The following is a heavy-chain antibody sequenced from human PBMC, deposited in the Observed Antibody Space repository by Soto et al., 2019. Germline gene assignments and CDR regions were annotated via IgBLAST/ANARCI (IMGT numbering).Heavy chain of an antibody. J-gene: IGHJ4*02. D-gene: IGHD3-10*01. Sequence: EVQLVESGGGLIQPGGSLKLSCAASGFTVGNNYMSWVRQAPGKGLEWVSLIYSTGTTKYADSVTGRFTVSRDNAKNTLYLQMNSLRAEATAVYYCAKDGRGSGSHYNSFGYWGQGTLVTVSS. CDR1: GFTVGNNY. CDR2: IYSTGTT. V-gene: IGHV3-53*01. CDR3: AKDGRGSGSHYNSFGY.